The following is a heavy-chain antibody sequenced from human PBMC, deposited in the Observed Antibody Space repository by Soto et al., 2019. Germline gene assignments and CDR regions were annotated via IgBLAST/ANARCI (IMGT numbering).Heavy chain of an antibody. D-gene: IGHD4-4*01. CDR3: TTDRFYSPVYH. CDR2: IKSKSDGGTT. V-gene: IGHV3-15*01. Sequence: DSLGLSCAASGFSFRSDWMSWVRQTPEKGLEWVGRIKSKSDGGTTDYAAPVKGRFTISRDDSENTLYLQMNSLKTEDTAVYYCTTDRFYSPVYHWGQGTLVTVSS. CDR1: GFSFRSDW. J-gene: IGHJ5*02.